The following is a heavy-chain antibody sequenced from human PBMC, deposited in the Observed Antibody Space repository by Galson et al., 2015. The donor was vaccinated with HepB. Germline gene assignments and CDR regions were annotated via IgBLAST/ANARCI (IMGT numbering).Heavy chain of an antibody. CDR3: ARDRTHYYDTSGYSGAFEI. V-gene: IGHV1-69*06. CDR2: IIPTFDTP. CDR1: GGSFNTYA. Sequence: SVKVSCKASGGSFNTYAIYWLRQAPGQGLEWMGGIIPTFDTPIYAQRFQDRVTITADKSTSTAYMELSSLTSDDTALYYCARDRTHYYDTSGYSGAFEIWGQGTMVTVSS. D-gene: IGHD3-22*01. J-gene: IGHJ3*02.